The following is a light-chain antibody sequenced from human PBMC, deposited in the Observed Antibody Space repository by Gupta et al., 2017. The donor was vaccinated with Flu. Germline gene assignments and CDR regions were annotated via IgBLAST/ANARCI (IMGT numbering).Light chain of an antibody. J-gene: IGKJ1*01. CDR2: AAY. CDR1: QSLNNY. V-gene: IGKV1-39*01. CDR3: QQRDRTPWT. Sequence: DIQLTQSPSSLSASVGDRVTITCRASQSLNNYLNWYQQKPGKAPKLLISAAYRVQSGVPSRFSGGLSGTDFTLTISRLQPEEFATYYCQQRDRTPWTFGQGTKVDIK.